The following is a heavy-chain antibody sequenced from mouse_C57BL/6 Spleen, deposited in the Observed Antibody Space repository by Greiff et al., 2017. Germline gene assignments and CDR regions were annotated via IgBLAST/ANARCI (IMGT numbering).Heavy chain of an antibody. CDR3: ATTGVYAMDY. CDR2: IDPSDSYT. Sequence: QVQLQQPGAELVMPGASVKLSCKASGYTFTSYWMHWVKQRPGQGLEWIGEIDPSDSYTNYNQKFKGKSTLTVDKSSSTAYMQLSSLTSEDSAVYYCATTGVYAMDYWGQGTSVTVSS. J-gene: IGHJ4*01. V-gene: IGHV1-69*01. CDR1: GYTFTSYW.